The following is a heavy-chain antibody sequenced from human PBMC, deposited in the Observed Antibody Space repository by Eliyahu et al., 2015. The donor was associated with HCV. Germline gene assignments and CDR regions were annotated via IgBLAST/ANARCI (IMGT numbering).Heavy chain of an antibody. CDR3: ARRAMVRGVIITDTNIDY. CDR2: XYPGDSDT. J-gene: IGHJ4*02. V-gene: IGHV5-51*01. CDR1: GXXFTSYW. Sequence: EVQLVQSGAEVKKPGESLKISCKVSGXXFTSYWXXWVRXTPGKGLGWMGIXYPGDSDTRYSPSFQGQVTISADKSISTAYLQWSSLKASDTAMYYCARRAMVRGVIITDTNIDYWGQGTLVTVSS. D-gene: IGHD3-10*01.